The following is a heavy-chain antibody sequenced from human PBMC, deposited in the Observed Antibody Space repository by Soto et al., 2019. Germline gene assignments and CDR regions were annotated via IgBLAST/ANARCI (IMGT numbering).Heavy chain of an antibody. V-gene: IGHV1-3*01. D-gene: IGHD1-20*01. CDR3: ARGLNLYYFGY. J-gene: IGHJ4*02. Sequence: ASVKVSCKTSGYTFTDYAMHWVRQAPGQRLEWMGWINAGNGHTKYSQKFQVRVTITRDTSASTAYMELSSLRSEDTAVYYCARGLNLYYFGYWGQGTLVTV. CDR2: INAGNGHT. CDR1: GYTFTDYA.